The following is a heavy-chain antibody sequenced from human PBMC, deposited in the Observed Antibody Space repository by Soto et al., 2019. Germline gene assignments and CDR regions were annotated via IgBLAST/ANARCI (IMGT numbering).Heavy chain of an antibody. V-gene: IGHV4-39*01. J-gene: IGHJ4*02. Sequence: SETLSLTCTVSGGSISSISYYWGWLRQPQGKGLEWIGSIYYSGSTYYTPSLKSRVTISLDTSKNQFSLKLSSVTAADTAVYYCARHAAAGTSFDSWGKGTLVTVSS. D-gene: IGHD1-1*01. CDR1: GGSISSISYY. CDR2: IYYSGST. CDR3: ARHAAAGTSFDS.